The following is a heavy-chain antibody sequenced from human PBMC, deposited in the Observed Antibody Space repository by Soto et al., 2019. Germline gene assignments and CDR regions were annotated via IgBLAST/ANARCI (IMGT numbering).Heavy chain of an antibody. CDR2: ISYDGSNK. Sequence: GGSLRLSCAASGFTFSSYAMHWVRQAPGKGLEWVAVISYDGSNKYYADSVKGRFTISRDNSKNTLYLQMNSLRAEDTAVYYCARDAIEDTAMPNYFDYWGQGTLVTVSS. V-gene: IGHV3-30-3*01. J-gene: IGHJ4*02. D-gene: IGHD5-18*01. CDR1: GFTFSSYA. CDR3: ARDAIEDTAMPNYFDY.